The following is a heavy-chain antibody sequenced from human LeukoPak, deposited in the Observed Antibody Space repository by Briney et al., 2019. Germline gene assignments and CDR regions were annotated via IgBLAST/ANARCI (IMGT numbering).Heavy chain of an antibody. CDR1: GFTFSSYA. CDR2: ISYDGSNK. CDR3: ARDHSSSWLNYYYYYYMDV. J-gene: IGHJ6*03. Sequence: GGTLRLSCAASGFTFSSYAMHWVRQAPGKGLEGVAVISYDGSNKYYADSVKGRFTISRDNSKNTLYLQMNSLRAEDTAVYYCARDHSSSWLNYYYYYYMDVWGKGTTVTVSS. D-gene: IGHD6-13*01. V-gene: IGHV3-30*04.